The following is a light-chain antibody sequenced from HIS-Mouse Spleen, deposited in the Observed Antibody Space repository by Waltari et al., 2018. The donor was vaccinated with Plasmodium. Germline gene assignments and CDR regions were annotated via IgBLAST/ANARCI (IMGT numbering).Light chain of an antibody. V-gene: IGLV1-47*01. CDR1: SSKLGSNY. CDR2: RNK. J-gene: IGLJ3*02. CDR3: AAWDDSLSGPV. Sequence: QSVLTQPPSASGTPGQRVTISCSGSSSKLGSNYVYWYQQLPGTAPKLLSYRNKQRPSGVPDRFSGSKSGTSASLAISGLRSEDEADYYCAAWDDSLSGPVFGGGTKLTVL.